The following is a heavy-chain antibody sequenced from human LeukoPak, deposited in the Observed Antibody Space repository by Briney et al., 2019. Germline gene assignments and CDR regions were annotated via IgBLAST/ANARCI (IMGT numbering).Heavy chain of an antibody. CDR1: GGSISSYY. J-gene: IGHJ4*02. V-gene: IGHV4-59*01. CDR2: IYYSGST. CDR3: ARGGIIFGVVTLFDY. D-gene: IGHD3-3*01. Sequence: SETLSLTCTVSGGSISSYYWSWIRQPPRKEREGMGYIYYSGSTYYNPSLKSRVTISVDTSKTQFSLKLSSVTAADTAVYYCARGGIIFGVVTLFDYWGQGTLVTVSS.